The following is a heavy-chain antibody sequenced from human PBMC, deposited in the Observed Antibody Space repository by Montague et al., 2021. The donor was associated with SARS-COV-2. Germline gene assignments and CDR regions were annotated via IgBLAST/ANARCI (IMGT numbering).Heavy chain of an antibody. Sequence: SLRLSCAASGFTFSSYAMHWVRQAPGKGLEWVAVISYDGSNKYYADSVKGRFTISRDNSKNTLYLQMSSLRAEDAAVYYCAKGVVVAATLNDWVDVWGQGTTVTVSS. CDR2: ISYDGSNK. V-gene: IGHV3-30-3*01. J-gene: IGHJ6*02. D-gene: IGHD2-15*01. CDR1: GFTFSSYA. CDR3: AKGVVVAATLNDWVDV.